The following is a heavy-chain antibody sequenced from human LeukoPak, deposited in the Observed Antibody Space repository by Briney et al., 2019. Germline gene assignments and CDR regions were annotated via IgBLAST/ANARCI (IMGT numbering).Heavy chain of an antibody. J-gene: IGHJ4*02. Sequence: ASVKVSCKASGYTFTSYYMHWVRQAPGQGLEWMGIINPSGGSTSYAQKFQDRVTMTRDTSTSTVYMELSSLRSEDTAVYYCARVRAEGTVTTYYFDYWGQGTLVTVSS. V-gene: IGHV1-46*01. D-gene: IGHD4-17*01. CDR2: INPSGGST. CDR3: ARVRAEGTVTTYYFDY. CDR1: GYTFTSYY.